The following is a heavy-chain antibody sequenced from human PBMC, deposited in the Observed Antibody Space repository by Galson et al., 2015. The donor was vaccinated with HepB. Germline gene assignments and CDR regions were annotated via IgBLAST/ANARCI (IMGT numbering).Heavy chain of an antibody. D-gene: IGHD2-15*01. Sequence: SVKVSCKASGGTFSSYAISWVRQAPGQGLEWMGGIIPIFGTANYAQKFQGRVTITADESTSTAYMELSSLRSEDTAVYYCASGNQLLLPYYFDYWGQGTLVTVSS. CDR1: GGTFSSYA. J-gene: IGHJ4*02. V-gene: IGHV1-69*13. CDR2: IIPIFGTA. CDR3: ASGNQLLLPYYFDY.